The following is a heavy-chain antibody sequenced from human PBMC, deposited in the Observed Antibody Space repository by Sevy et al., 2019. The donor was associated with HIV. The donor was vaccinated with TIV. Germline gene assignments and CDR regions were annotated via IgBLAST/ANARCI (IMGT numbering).Heavy chain of an antibody. J-gene: IGHJ4*02. V-gene: IGHV3-30*04. CDR3: AGGGMVATFYY. CDR1: GFTFSSYA. CDR2: ISYDGSNK. D-gene: IGHD5-12*01. Sequence: GESLKISCAASGFTFSSYAMHWVRQAPGKGLEWVAVISYDGSNKYYADSVKGRFTISRDNSKNTLYLQMNSLRAEDTAVYYCAGGGMVATFYYWGQGTLVTVSS.